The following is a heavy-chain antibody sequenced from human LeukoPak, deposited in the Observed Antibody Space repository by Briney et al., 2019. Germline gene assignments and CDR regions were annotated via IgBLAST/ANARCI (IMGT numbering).Heavy chain of an antibody. D-gene: IGHD4-17*01. J-gene: IGHJ4*02. CDR3: ARAGTVTHLGADY. CDR1: GFTFSDYY. Sequence: GGALRLSWAASGFTFSDYYMSWIRQAPGKGLEWVSYISSSGSTIYYAVSVQGRFTISRDNAKNSLYLQMNSLRAEDTAVYYCARAGTVTHLGADYWGQGTLVTVSS. V-gene: IGHV3-11*01. CDR2: ISSSGSTI.